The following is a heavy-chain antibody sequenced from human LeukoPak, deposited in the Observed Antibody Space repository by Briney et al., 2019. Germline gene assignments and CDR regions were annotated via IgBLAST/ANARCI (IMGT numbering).Heavy chain of an antibody. CDR1: GGYISSYY. Sequence: SETLSLTCTVSGGYISSYYWSWIRQPPGKGLEWIGEINHSGSTNYNPSLKSRVTISVDTSKNQFSLKLSSVTAADTAVYYCARVSGITGTIRNYYYMDVWGKGTTVTVSS. D-gene: IGHD1-20*01. J-gene: IGHJ6*03. CDR2: INHSGST. V-gene: IGHV4-34*01. CDR3: ARVSGITGTIRNYYYMDV.